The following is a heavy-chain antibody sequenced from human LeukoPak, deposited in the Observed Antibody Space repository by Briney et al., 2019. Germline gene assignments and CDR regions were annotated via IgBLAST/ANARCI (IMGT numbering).Heavy chain of an antibody. D-gene: IGHD3-9*01. V-gene: IGHV3-30*18. J-gene: IGHJ4*02. CDR3: AKCPILTGWWDFDY. CDR2: ISYDGSNK. Sequence: PGRSLRLSCAASGFTFSSYGMHWVRQAPGKGLEWVAAISYDGSNKYYADSVKGRFTISRDNSKNTLYLQMNSLRAEDTAVYYCAKCPILTGWWDFDYWGQGTLVTVSS. CDR1: GFTFSSYG.